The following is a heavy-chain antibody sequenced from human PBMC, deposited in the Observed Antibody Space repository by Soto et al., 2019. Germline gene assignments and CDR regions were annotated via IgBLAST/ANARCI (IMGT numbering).Heavy chain of an antibody. CDR2: ITAENGNT. V-gene: IGHV1-18*04. CDR3: ACVVMEWPSTSGCDY. CDR1: GYSFTSYG. J-gene: IGHJ4*02. D-gene: IGHD3-3*01. Sequence: QIQLVQSGAEVKKPGASVKVSCKASGYSFTSYGITWVRQAPGQGPEWLGWITAENGNTYSAQKFQGRSTMTTDTSTITPYMALWGLTADGTYVYYCACVVMEWPSTSGCDYLGEGTVVTISP.